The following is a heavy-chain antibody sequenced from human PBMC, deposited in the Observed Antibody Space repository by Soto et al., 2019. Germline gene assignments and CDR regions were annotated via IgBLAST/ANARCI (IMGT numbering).Heavy chain of an antibody. CDR3: ASPHDFLSNYFDY. V-gene: IGHV1-3*01. J-gene: IGHJ4*02. CDR2: INAGNGHT. Sequence: QLVQSGAEVKKPGASVRVSCKPSEYAFSSYAIHWVRQAPGQRLEWMGWINAGNGHTRYSQKFQGRVIITANKSAKTAYMQLDSLTSGDTAVYYCASPHDFLSNYFDYWGQGTLVTVSS. CDR1: EYAFSSYA. D-gene: IGHD3-3*01.